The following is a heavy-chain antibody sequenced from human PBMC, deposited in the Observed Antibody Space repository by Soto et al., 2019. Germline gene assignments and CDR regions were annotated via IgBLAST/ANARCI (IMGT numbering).Heavy chain of an antibody. CDR3: ARIRVGVVVPAAIDAFDI. D-gene: IGHD2-2*01. J-gene: IGHJ3*02. Sequence: SGPTLVNPTQTRTLTCTFSGFSLSTSGMCVSWIRQPPGKALEWLARIDWDDDKYYSTSLKTRLTISKDTSKNQVVLTMTNMDPVDTATYYCARIRVGVVVPAAIDAFDIWGQGTMVTVSS. V-gene: IGHV2-70*11. CDR2: IDWDDDK. CDR1: GFSLSTSGMC.